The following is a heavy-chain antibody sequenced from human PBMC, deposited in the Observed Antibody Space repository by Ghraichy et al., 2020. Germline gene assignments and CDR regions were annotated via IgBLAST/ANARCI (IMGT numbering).Heavy chain of an antibody. CDR3: GKEGATDASKGDSRFHFDY. V-gene: IGHV3-30*18. J-gene: IGHJ4*02. D-gene: IGHD2-21*01. Sequence: GGSLRLSCAASGFTFSAYGMHWVRQAPGKGLQWVAVVSFDGRTTYYADSVKGRFTISRDNSKNTLYLEMNSLRSEDTSVYYCGKEGATDASKGDSRFHFDYWGQGTLVTVSS. CDR2: VSFDGRTT. CDR1: GFTFSAYG.